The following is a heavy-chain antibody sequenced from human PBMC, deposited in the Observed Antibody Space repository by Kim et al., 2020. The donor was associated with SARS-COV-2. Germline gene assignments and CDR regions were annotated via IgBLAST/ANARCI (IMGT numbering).Heavy chain of an antibody. J-gene: IGHJ4*02. D-gene: IGHD5-18*01. CDR2: ISGDGGST. CDR1: GFTFDDYA. V-gene: IGHV3-43*02. Sequence: GGSLRLSCAASGFTFDDYAMHWVRRAPGKGLEWVSLISGDGGSTYYADSVKGRFTISRDNSKNSLYLQMNSLRTEDTALYYCAKATGYSFGYWFDYWGQGTLVTVSS. CDR3: AKATGYSFGYWFDY.